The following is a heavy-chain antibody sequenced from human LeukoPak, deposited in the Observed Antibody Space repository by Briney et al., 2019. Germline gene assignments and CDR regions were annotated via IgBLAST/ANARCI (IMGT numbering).Heavy chain of an antibody. Sequence: PETLSLTCTVSGGSISSSSYYWGWIRQPPGEGLEWIGIIYYSGRTYYNPSLKSRVTISVDTSKNQLSLKLSSVPAADTAVYYCARLCSSTTCYSDWFDPWGQGTLVTVSS. CDR1: GGSISSSSYY. V-gene: IGHV4-39*01. CDR2: IYYSGRT. D-gene: IGHD2-2*01. CDR3: ARLCSSTTCYSDWFDP. J-gene: IGHJ5*02.